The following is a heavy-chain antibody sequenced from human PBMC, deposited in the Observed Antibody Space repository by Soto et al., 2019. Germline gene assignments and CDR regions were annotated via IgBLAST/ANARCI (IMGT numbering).Heavy chain of an antibody. V-gene: IGHV3-48*03. Sequence: TGGSLRLSCAASGFTFSSYEMNWVRQAPGKGLEWVSYISSSGSTIYYADSVKGRFTISRDNAKNSLYLQMNSLRAEDTAVYYCAREGTTVDAFDIWGQGTMVTV. D-gene: IGHD4-17*01. CDR1: GFTFSSYE. J-gene: IGHJ3*02. CDR3: AREGTTVDAFDI. CDR2: ISSSGSTI.